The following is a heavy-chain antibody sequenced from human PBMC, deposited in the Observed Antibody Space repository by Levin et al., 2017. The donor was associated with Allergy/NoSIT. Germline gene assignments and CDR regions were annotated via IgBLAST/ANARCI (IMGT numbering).Heavy chain of an antibody. CDR2: IYYSGST. V-gene: IGHV4-59*01. J-gene: IGHJ3*02. CDR3: ARNYESGAFDI. CDR1: GGSISSYY. Sequence: SETLSLTCTVSGGSISSYYWSWIRQPPGKGLEWIGYIYYSGSTNYTPSLPLLVTISVDTSKNQFSLKLSSVTAADTAVYYGARNYESGAFDIWGQGTMVTVSS. D-gene: IGHD1-7*01.